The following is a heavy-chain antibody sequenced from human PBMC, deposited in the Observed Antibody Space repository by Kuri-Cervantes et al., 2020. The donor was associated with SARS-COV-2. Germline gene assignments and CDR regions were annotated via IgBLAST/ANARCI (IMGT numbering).Heavy chain of an antibody. D-gene: IGHD4-23*01. CDR1: GYSISSGYY. Sequence: GSLRLSCTVSGYSISSGYYWGWIRQPPGKGLEWIGSIYHSGSTYYNPSLKSRVTISVDTPKNQFSLKLSSVTAADTAVYYCARTKRSTVVTPSVPYFDYWGQGTLVTVSS. CDR2: IYHSGST. CDR3: ARTKRSTVVTPSVPYFDY. V-gene: IGHV4-38-2*02. J-gene: IGHJ4*02.